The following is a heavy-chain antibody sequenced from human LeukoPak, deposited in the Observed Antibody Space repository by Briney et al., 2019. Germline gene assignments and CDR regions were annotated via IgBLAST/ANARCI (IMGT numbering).Heavy chain of an antibody. J-gene: IGHJ5*02. CDR1: GFTVSSNY. CDR3: VRGGFSLDR. D-gene: IGHD3-10*01. CDR2: INEDGREK. Sequence: GGSLRLSCAASGFTVSSNYMSWVRQAPGKGLEWVANINEDGREKYYVDSVKGRIFISRDNARHSLYLQMNSPRAEDTAVYYCVRGGFSLDRWGQGTLVTVSS. V-gene: IGHV3-7*01.